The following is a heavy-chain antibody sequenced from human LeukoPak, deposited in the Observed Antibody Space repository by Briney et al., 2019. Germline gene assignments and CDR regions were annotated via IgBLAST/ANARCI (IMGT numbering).Heavy chain of an antibody. CDR3: ARGYSSGWYVFDY. CDR1: GFTFSSYG. J-gene: IGHJ4*02. D-gene: IGHD6-19*01. Sequence: GGSLRLSCAASGFTFSSYGMHWVRQAPGKGLEWVAVISYDGSNKYFADSVKGRFTISRDNSKNTLYLQMNSLRAEDTAVYYCARGYSSGWYVFDYWGQGTLVTVSS. V-gene: IGHV3-30*03. CDR2: ISYDGSNK.